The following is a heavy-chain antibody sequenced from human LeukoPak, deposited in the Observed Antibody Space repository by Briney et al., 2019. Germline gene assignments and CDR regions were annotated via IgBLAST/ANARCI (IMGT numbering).Heavy chain of an antibody. Sequence: ASVKVSCKASGGTFINYAISWVRQAPGQGLEWMGGIIPIFGTANYAQKFQGRVTITADESTSTAYMELSSLRSEDTAVYYCARGGDILTEFDYWGQGTLVTVSS. CDR3: ARGGDILTEFDY. V-gene: IGHV1-69*13. D-gene: IGHD3-9*01. J-gene: IGHJ4*02. CDR1: GGTFINYA. CDR2: IIPIFGTA.